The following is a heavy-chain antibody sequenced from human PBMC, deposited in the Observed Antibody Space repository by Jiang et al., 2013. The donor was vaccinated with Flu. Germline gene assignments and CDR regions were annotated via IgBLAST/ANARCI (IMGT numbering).Heavy chain of an antibody. Sequence: GLVKPSETLSLTCTVSGGSISSSSYYWGWIRQPPGKGLEWIGGIYYSGSTYYNPSLKSRVTISVDTSKNQFSLKLSSVTAADTAVYYCTRHVAEPEDGDALWGTFDLWGRGTLVTVSS. D-gene: IGHD1-14*01. CDR2: IYYSGST. J-gene: IGHJ2*01. CDR1: GGSISSSSYY. CDR3: TRHVAEPEDGDALWGTFDL. V-gene: IGHV4-39*01.